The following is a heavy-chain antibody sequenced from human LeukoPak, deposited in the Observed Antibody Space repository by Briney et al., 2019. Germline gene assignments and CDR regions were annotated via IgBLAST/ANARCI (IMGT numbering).Heavy chain of an antibody. V-gene: IGHV1-18*01. D-gene: IGHD3-3*01. Sequence: ASVKVSCKASGYTFTSYGISWVRQAPGQGLEWMGWISAYNGNTNYAQKLQGRVTMTTDTSTSTAYMELRSLRSDDTAVYYCARRLDSYYDFGSGYCYYFDYWGQGTLVTVSS. CDR3: ARRLDSYYDFGSGYCYYFDY. CDR1: GYTFTSYG. CDR2: ISAYNGNT. J-gene: IGHJ4*02.